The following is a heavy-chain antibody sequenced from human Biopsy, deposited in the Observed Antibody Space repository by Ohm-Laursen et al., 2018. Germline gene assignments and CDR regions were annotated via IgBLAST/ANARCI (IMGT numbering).Heavy chain of an antibody. V-gene: IGHV1-8*01. D-gene: IGHD1-7*01. J-gene: IGHJ5*02. CDR2: LNPVSGNS. CDR1: GYTFTSYD. Sequence: ASVKVSCNASGYTFTSYDITWVRQASGQGSEWIGWLNPVSGNSNFGQKFRGRVTVTSDTSISTAYMELSGLTSDDTATYYCGRAVRNQLLTDPWGQGTLVTVTS. CDR3: GRAVRNQLLTDP.